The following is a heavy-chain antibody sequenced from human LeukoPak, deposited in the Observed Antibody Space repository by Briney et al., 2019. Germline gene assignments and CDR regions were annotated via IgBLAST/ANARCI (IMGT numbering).Heavy chain of an antibody. V-gene: IGHV4-39*01. Sequence: PSETLSLTCTVSGDSISSSNYYWGWIRQPPGKGLEWIGGISYSGTTYYNPSLKSRVTISIDTSKNQFSLKLSSVTAADTAVYYCARTSHGAFDIWGQGTMVTVST. J-gene: IGHJ3*02. CDR2: ISYSGTT. CDR3: ARTSHGAFDI. CDR1: GDSISSSNYY.